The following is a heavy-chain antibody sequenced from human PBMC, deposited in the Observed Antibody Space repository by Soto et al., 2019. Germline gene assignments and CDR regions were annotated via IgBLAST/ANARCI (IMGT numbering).Heavy chain of an antibody. CDR2: ISSSSSYI. Sequence: GGSLRLSCAASGFTFSSYSMNWVRQAPGKGLEWVSSISSSSSYIYYADSVKGRFTISRDNAKNSLYLQMNSLRAEDTAVYYCARDPSGYDALGLFDYWGQGTLVTVSS. CDR1: GFTFSSYS. V-gene: IGHV3-21*01. J-gene: IGHJ4*02. CDR3: ARDPSGYDALGLFDY. D-gene: IGHD5-12*01.